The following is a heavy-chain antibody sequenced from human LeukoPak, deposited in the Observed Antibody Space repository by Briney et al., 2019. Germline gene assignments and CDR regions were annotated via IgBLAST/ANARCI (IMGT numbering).Heavy chain of an antibody. CDR3: ARDLTGLLWSSI. Sequence: PSETLSLTCAVSGGSISSSNWWSWVRQPPGKGLEWIGEIYHSGSTNYNPSLKSRVTISVDKSKNQFSLKVSSVTAADTGVYYCARDLTGLLWSSIWGQGTLVTVSS. CDR1: GGSISSSNW. CDR2: IYHSGST. D-gene: IGHD3-10*01. J-gene: IGHJ4*02. V-gene: IGHV4-4*02.